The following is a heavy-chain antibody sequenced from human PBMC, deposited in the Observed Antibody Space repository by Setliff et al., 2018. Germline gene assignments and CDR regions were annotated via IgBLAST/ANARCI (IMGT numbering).Heavy chain of an antibody. J-gene: IGHJ6*03. Sequence: ASVKVSCKASGYTFTDYSIHWVRQAPGQRLEWMGWINAGNGDTQLSQDFQGRLTIITDESTSTAYMELSSLTSADTAVYYCAREGVDTRSSTDYRYYMDVWGKGTTVTVSS. V-gene: IGHV1-3*03. CDR1: GYTFTDYS. CDR3: AREGVDTRSSTDYRYYMDV. D-gene: IGHD5-18*01. CDR2: INAGNGDT.